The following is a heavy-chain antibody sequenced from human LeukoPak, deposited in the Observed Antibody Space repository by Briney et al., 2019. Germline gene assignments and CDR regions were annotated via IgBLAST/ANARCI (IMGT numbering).Heavy chain of an antibody. Sequence: GASVKVSCKASGYTFTSYGINWVRQAPGQGLEWMGWINTNIGNPKYAQGFTGQFVFSFDTSVRTAYLQINSLKTEDTAIYYCTRENMGTFDRWGQGTLVTVSS. CDR2: INTNIGNP. CDR3: TRENMGTFDR. CDR1: GYTFTSYG. J-gene: IGHJ5*02. V-gene: IGHV7-4-1*02. D-gene: IGHD7-27*01.